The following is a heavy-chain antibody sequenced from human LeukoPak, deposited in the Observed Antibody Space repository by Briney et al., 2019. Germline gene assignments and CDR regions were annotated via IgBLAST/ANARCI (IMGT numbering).Heavy chain of an antibody. CDR3: ARRDYYDSSGYYFPFDY. CDR2: IYYSGST. CDR1: GGSISSSIYY. V-gene: IGHV4-39*01. Sequence: SETLSLTCTVSGGSISSSIYYWGWIRQSPGKGLEWIGSIYYSGSTYYNPSLKSRVTISVDTSKNQFSLKLSSVTAADTAVYYCARRDYYDSSGYYFPFDYWGQGTLVTVSS. J-gene: IGHJ4*02. D-gene: IGHD3-22*01.